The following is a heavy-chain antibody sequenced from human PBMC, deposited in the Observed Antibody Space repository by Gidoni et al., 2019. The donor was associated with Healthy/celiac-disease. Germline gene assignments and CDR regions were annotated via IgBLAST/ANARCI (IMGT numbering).Heavy chain of an antibody. D-gene: IGHD3-3*01. Sequence: QVQLVQSGAEVKKPGASVKVSCKASGYTFTSYDINGVRQATGQGLEWMGWMNPNSGNTGYAQKFQGRVTMTRNTSISTAYMELSSLRSEDTAVYYCFSIFGVVSYYGMDVWVQGTTVTVSS. CDR3: FSIFGVVSYYGMDV. V-gene: IGHV1-8*01. CDR2: MNPNSGNT. CDR1: GYTFTSYD. J-gene: IGHJ6*02.